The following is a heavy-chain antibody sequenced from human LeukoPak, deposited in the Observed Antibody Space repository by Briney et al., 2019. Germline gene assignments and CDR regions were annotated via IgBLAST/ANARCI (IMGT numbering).Heavy chain of an antibody. J-gene: IGHJ4*02. CDR3: ARERRGVATSFDY. V-gene: IGHV3-7*01. D-gene: IGHD5-12*01. Sequence: GGSLRLSCAASGFTFSSYWMNWVRQAPGKGLEWVANIKQDGSEKYYVDSVKGRFTISRDNAKNSVYLQMNSLRVEDTAVYYCARERRGVATSFDYWGQGTLVTVSS. CDR2: IKQDGSEK. CDR1: GFTFSSYW.